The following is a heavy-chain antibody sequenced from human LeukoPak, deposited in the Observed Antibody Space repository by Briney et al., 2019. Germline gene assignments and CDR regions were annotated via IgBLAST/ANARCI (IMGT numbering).Heavy chain of an antibody. CDR3: ATEVQLWLLY. CDR2: IIPIFGTA. J-gene: IGHJ4*02. D-gene: IGHD5-18*01. Sequence: SVKVSCKASGGTFSSYAISWVRQAPGQGLEWMGGIIPIFGTANYAQKFQGRVTMTEDTSTDTAYMEPSSLRSEDTAVYYCATEVQLWLLYWGQGTLVTVSS. CDR1: GGTFSSYA. V-gene: IGHV1-69*06.